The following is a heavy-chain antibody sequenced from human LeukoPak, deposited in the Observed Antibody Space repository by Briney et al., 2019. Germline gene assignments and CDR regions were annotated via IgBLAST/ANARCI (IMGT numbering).Heavy chain of an antibody. CDR1: GFTFSSYR. CDR2: ISSSSSYI. J-gene: IGHJ4*02. CDR3: ARGIAVAGTPYFDY. Sequence: GGSLTLSCAASGFTFSSYRMNWVRQAPGRGLEWVSSISSSSSYIYYADSVKGRFTISRDNAKNSLYLQMNSLRAEDTAVYYCARGIAVAGTPYFDYWGQGTLVTVSS. D-gene: IGHD6-19*01. V-gene: IGHV3-21*01.